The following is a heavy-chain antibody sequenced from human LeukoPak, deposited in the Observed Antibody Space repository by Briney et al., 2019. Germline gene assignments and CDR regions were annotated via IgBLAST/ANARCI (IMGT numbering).Heavy chain of an antibody. V-gene: IGHV4-39*01. Sequence: SETLSLTCTVSGGSISSSSYYWGWIRQPPGKGLEWIGSIYYSGSTYYNPSLKSRVTISVDTSKNQFSLKLSSVTAADTAVYYCASPYDFWSGRPDVLGKGTTVTVSS. CDR3: ASPYDFWSGRPDV. J-gene: IGHJ6*04. CDR1: GGSISSSSYY. D-gene: IGHD3-3*01. CDR2: IYYSGST.